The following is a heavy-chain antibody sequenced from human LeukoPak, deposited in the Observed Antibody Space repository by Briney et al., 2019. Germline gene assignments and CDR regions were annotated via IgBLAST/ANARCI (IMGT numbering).Heavy chain of an antibody. J-gene: IGHJ4*02. V-gene: IGHV3-15*01. CDR3: TLVGCSGGSCFSGHY. Sequence: GGSLRLSCAASGFTFSNAWMSWVRQAPGKGLEWVGRIKSKTDGGSRDYAAPVKGRFIIARDDSKNTLFLEMNSLKTEDTAVYYCTLVGCSGGSCFSGHYWGQGTLVTVSS. D-gene: IGHD2-15*01. CDR1: GFTFSNAW. CDR2: IKSKTDGGSR.